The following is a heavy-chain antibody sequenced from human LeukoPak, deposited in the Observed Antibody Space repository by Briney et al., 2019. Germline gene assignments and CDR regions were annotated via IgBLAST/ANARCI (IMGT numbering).Heavy chain of an antibody. Sequence: ASVKVSCKASGYTFTSYGISWVRQAPGQGLEWMGWISAYNGNTNYAQKLQGRVTMTTDTSTSTAYMELRSLRSDDTAVYYCAREGYCSSASCHIDYWGQGTLVTVSS. V-gene: IGHV1-18*01. CDR1: GYTFTSYG. D-gene: IGHD2-2*02. J-gene: IGHJ4*02. CDR2: ISAYNGNT. CDR3: AREGYCSSASCHIDY.